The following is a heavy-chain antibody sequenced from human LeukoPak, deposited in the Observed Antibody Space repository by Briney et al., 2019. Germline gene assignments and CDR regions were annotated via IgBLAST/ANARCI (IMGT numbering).Heavy chain of an antibody. J-gene: IGHJ4*02. D-gene: IGHD3-9*01. V-gene: IGHV1-18*01. CDR2: ISAYNGNT. Sequence: ASVKVSCKACGYTFTSYGISWVRQAPGQGLEWMGWISAYNGNTNYAQKLQGRVTMTTDTSTSTAYMELRSLRSDDTAVYYCARERRDYDILTGYIDYWGQGTLVTVSS. CDR3: ARERRDYDILTGYIDY. CDR1: GYTFTSYG.